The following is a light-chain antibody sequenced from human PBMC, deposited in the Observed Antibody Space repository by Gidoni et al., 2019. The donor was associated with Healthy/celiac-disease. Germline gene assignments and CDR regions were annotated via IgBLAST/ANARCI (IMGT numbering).Light chain of an antibody. J-gene: IGKJ2*01. CDR3: QQYYSTPPWT. V-gene: IGKV4-1*01. CDR2: WVS. Sequence: DIVMTQSPDSLAVSLGERATINCKSSQSVLYSSNNKNYLAWYQQKPGQPPKLLIYWVSTRESGVPDRFSGSGSGTDFTLTISSLQAEDVAVYYCQQYYSTPPWTFGQGTKLEIK. CDR1: QSVLYSSNNKNY.